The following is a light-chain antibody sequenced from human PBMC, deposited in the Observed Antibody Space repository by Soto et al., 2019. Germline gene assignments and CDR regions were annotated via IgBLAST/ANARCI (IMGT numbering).Light chain of an antibody. CDR2: DVN. CDR3: TSWTTSTTMI. V-gene: IGLV2-14*03. Sequence: QSALTQPASVSGSPGQSITISCTGTSREIGAYNFVSWYQQHPGKAPKLMLYDVNIRPSGVSNRFSGSKSGNTASLTISGLQAEDEADYYCTSWTTSTTMIFGGGTKLTVL. CDR1: SREIGAYNF. J-gene: IGLJ2*01.